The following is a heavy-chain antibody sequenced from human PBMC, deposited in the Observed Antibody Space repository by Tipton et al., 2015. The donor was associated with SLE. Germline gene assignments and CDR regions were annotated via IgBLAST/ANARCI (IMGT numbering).Heavy chain of an antibody. V-gene: IGHV4-4*07. D-gene: IGHD1-26*01. CDR3: ARGEWELLGHYYFDY. Sequence: TLSLTCTVSGDSFSSYYYNWIRQPAGKGLEWIGRIYSSGSTNYNPSLNSRVTISLDKSKKQFSLRLNSVTAADTAVYYCARGEWELLGHYYFDYWGQGMLVTVSS. CDR2: IYSSGST. CDR1: GDSFSSYY. J-gene: IGHJ4*02.